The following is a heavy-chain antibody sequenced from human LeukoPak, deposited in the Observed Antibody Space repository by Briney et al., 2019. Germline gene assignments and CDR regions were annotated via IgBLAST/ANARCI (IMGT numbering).Heavy chain of an antibody. J-gene: IGHJ4*02. V-gene: IGHV3-23*01. D-gene: IGHD2-2*01. CDR3: ATWLGYCSSTSCHPWDY. CDR1: GFTFSSYA. CDR2: ISGSGGST. Sequence: GGSLRLSCAASGFTFSSYAMSWVRQAPGKGLEWVSAISGSGGSTYYADSVKGRFTISRDNSKNTLYLQMDSLRAEDTAVYYCATWLGYCSSTSCHPWDYWGQGTLVTVSS.